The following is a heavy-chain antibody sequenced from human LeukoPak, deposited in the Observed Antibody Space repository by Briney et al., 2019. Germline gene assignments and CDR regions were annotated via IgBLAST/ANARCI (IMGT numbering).Heavy chain of an antibody. CDR2: ISGSGGST. CDR3: ARDPSGVYFDY. V-gene: IGHV3-23*01. CDR1: GFTFSSYA. D-gene: IGHD3-10*01. Sequence: GGSLRLSCAASGFTFSSYAMSWVRQAPGKGLEWVSAISGSGGSTYYADSVKGRFTISRDNAKNSLYLQMNSLRAEDTAVYYCARDPSGVYFDYWGQGTLVTVSS. J-gene: IGHJ4*02.